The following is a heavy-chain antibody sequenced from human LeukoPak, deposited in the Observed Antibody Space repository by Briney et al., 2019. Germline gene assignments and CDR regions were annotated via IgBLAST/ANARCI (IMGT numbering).Heavy chain of an antibody. Sequence: ASVKVSCKASGYTFTSYGISWVRQAPGQGLEWMGWISAYNGNTNYAQKLQGGVTMTTDTSTSTAYMELRSLRSDDTAVYYCARDIDESKWIQLWSYNFDYWGQGTLVTVSS. CDR3: ARDIDESKWIQLWSYNFDY. V-gene: IGHV1-18*01. CDR2: ISAYNGNT. D-gene: IGHD5-18*01. CDR1: GYTFTSYG. J-gene: IGHJ4*02.